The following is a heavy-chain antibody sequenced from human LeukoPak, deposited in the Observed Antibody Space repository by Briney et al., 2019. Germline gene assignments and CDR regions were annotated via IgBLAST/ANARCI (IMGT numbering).Heavy chain of an antibody. D-gene: IGHD3-16*01. V-gene: IGHV4-34*01. CDR3: ARGDWGGYFDY. Sequence: SETLSHTCIVYGMSLTDFQWGWIRQSPGKGLEWIGEINASGRTNYNPSLKTSVFISRDTSKRQFSLNLTPVTAADTALYYCARGDWGGYFDYWGQGIQVTVSS. CDR2: INASGRT. J-gene: IGHJ4*02. CDR1: GMSLTDFQ.